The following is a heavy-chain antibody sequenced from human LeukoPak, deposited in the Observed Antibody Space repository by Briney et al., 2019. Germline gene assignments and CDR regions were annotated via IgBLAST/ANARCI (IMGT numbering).Heavy chain of an antibody. CDR3: ANHLACGSTSCPPFDD. Sequence: GGSLRLSCAASGFTFSDYYMSWIRQAPGKGLEWVSYISSSGSTIYYADSVKGRFTISRDNAKSSLYLQMNSLRAEDTAVYYCANHLACGSTSCPPFDDWGQGTLVTVSS. D-gene: IGHD2-2*01. CDR2: ISSSGSTI. J-gene: IGHJ4*02. V-gene: IGHV3-11*04. CDR1: GFTFSDYY.